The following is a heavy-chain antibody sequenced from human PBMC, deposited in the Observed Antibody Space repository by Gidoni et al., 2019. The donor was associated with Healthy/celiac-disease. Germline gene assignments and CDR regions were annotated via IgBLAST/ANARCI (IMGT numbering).Heavy chain of an antibody. CDR1: GFTFSSYW. CDR3: ARVGWWGFWSGYSFDY. CDR2: IKQDGSEK. V-gene: IGHV3-7*03. Sequence: EVQLVESGGGLVQPGGSLRLSCAASGFTFSSYWRSWVRQAPGKGLEGVANIKQDGSEKYYVDSVKGRFTISRDNAKNSLYLQMNSLRAEDTAVYYCARVGWWGFWSGYSFDYWGQGTLVTVSS. D-gene: IGHD3-3*01. J-gene: IGHJ4*02.